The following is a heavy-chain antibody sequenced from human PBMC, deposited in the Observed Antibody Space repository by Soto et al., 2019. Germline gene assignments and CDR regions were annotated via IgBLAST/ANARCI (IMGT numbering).Heavy chain of an antibody. Sequence: TLSLTGAVSGFFISSGNYLGGIRKPPGKGLKWIGSIFHGGNTYYNPSLKSRVSISVDMSKNQFSLKLNSVTAADTAVYYCARARWYDAFDVWGQGTVVTVSS. CDR2: IFHGGNT. CDR3: ARARWYDAFDV. J-gene: IGHJ3*01. D-gene: IGHD2-15*01. CDR1: GFFISSGNY. V-gene: IGHV4-38-2*01.